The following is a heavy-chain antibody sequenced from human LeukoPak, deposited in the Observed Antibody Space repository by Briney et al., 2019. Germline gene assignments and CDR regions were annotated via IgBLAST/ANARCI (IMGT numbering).Heavy chain of an antibody. V-gene: IGHV3-23*01. CDR1: GFTFSSYA. D-gene: IGHD1-7*01. CDR3: AKERTTAKSPIEY. J-gene: IGHJ4*02. Sequence: GGSLRLSCAASGFTFSSYAMSWVRQAPGKGLEWVSGISGSGGSKNYVDSVKGRFTISRDNSKNTLYLLINGLRAEDTAIYYCAKERTTAKSPIEYWGQGTLVTVSS. CDR2: ISGSGGSK.